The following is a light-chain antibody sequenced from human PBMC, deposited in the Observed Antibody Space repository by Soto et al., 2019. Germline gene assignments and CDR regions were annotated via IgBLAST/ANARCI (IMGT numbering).Light chain of an antibody. J-gene: IGLJ1*01. CDR2: GNN. Sequence: HSLLTQPTSLSGAPGQRVTISGRGSSANVGAAYNVDWYQQLPGTAPKLLIYGNNNRPSGVPARFSGSKSGTSASLAIAGLQAEDEGDYYCQSYDSSLSGDGVGTGTKVTVL. CDR3: QSYDSSLSGDG. V-gene: IGLV1-40*01. CDR1: SANVGAAYN.